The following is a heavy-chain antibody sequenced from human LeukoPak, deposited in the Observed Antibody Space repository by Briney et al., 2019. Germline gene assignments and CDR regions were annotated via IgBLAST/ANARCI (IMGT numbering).Heavy chain of an antibody. CDR3: ARGATIFGVVIPFDY. D-gene: IGHD3-3*01. V-gene: IGHV4-34*01. CDR2: INHSGST. CDR1: GGSFRGYY. J-gene: IGHJ4*02. Sequence: PSETLSLTCAVYGGSFRGYYWSWIRQPPGKGLEWIGEINHSGSTNYNPSLKSRVTISVDTSKNQFSLKLSSVTAADTAVYYCARGATIFGVVIPFDYWGQGTLVTVSS.